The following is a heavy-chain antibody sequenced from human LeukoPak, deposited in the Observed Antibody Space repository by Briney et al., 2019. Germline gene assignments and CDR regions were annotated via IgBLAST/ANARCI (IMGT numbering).Heavy chain of an antibody. CDR2: IYTSGST. CDR3: ARESRGVVVAATTHFDY. Sequence: PSQTLSLTCTVSGGSISSGSYYWSWIRQPAGKGLEWIGRIYTSGSTNYNPSLKSRVTISVDTSKNQFSLKLSSVTAADTAVYYCARESRGVVVAATTHFDYWGQGTLVTVSS. D-gene: IGHD2-15*01. V-gene: IGHV4-61*02. CDR1: GGSISSGSYY. J-gene: IGHJ4*02.